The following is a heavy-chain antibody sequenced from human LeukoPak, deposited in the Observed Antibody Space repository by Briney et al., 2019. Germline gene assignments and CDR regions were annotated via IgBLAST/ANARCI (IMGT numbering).Heavy chain of an antibody. J-gene: IGHJ4*02. CDR3: ARAGRGYSSGWYAVVDY. V-gene: IGHV1-2*02. D-gene: IGHD6-13*01. CDR1: GYTFTGYY. Sequence: GASVKVSCKASGYTFTGYYMHWVRQAPGQGLEWMGWINPNSGGTNYAQKFRGRVTMTRDTSISTAYMELSRLRSDDTAVYYCARAGRGYSSGWYAVVDYWGQGTLVTVSS. CDR2: INPNSGGT.